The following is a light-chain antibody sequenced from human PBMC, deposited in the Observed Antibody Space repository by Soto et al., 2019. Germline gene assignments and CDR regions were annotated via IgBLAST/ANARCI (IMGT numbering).Light chain of an antibody. V-gene: IGLV2-14*01. J-gene: IGLJ1*01. CDR1: SSDVGGYNY. CDR3: NSYTSSSTLV. CDR2: EVS. Sequence: QSALTQPASVSGSPGQLITISCTGTSSDVGGYNYVSWYQQHPGKAPKLMIYEVSNRPSGVSNRFSGSKSGNTASLTISGLQAEDEAAYYCNSYTSSSTLVFGTGTKVTVL.